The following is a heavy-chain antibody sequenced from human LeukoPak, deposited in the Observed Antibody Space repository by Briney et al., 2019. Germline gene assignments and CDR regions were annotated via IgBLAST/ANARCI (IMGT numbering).Heavy chain of an antibody. CDR1: GYTFTSYG. CDR2: ISGYNGIT. V-gene: IGHV1-18*01. D-gene: IGHD3-10*01. J-gene: IGHJ4*02. CDR3: TRGTTRITTSVVYYFDF. Sequence: ASVKVSCKASGYTFTSYGISWVRQAPGQGLEWMGWISGYNGITNYAQKLQGRVTMTTDTSTSTAYMELRSLTSDDTAVYYCTRGTTRITTSVVYYFDFWGQGTLVTVSS.